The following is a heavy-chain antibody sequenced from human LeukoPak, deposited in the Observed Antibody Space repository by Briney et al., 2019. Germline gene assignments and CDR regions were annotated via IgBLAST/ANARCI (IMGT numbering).Heavy chain of an antibody. CDR3: TRGAGWLIDY. J-gene: IGHJ4*02. V-gene: IGHV4-59*01. Sequence: PSETLSLTCTVSDESISDYYRGWIRQPPGKGLEWIGYFYNSGRSTYNPSLKSRVTISADTSKNHFSLKLNSVTTADTAVYYCTRGAGWLIDYWGQGILVTVSS. CDR2: FYNSGRS. D-gene: IGHD3-16*01. CDR1: DESISDYY.